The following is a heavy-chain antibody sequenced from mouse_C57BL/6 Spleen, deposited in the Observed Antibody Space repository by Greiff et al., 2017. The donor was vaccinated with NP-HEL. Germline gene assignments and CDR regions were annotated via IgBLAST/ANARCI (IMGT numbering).Heavy chain of an antibody. J-gene: IGHJ2*01. D-gene: IGHD2-4*01. V-gene: IGHV1-19*01. CDR1: GYTFTDYC. CDR2: INPYNGGT. CDR3: AESGTTTISYFDY. Sequence: EVKLMESGAVLVKPGASVKMSCKASGYTFTDYCMHWVKQRHGQGLEWIGVINPYNGGTNYNQKFKGKATLTVDTSSSTAYMQLSSLTSAASAVYYYAESGTTTISYFDYWGQGTTLTVSS.